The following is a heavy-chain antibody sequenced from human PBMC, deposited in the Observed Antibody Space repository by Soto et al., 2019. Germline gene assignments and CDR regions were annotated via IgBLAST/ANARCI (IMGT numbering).Heavy chain of an antibody. D-gene: IGHD3-22*01. CDR1: GFTFSTYD. Sequence: PGGSLRLSCVASGFTFSTYDMHWVRQKIGKGLEWVSSIGTDDDTYYLDSVRGRFTISREDAKNSLYLQMDNLRAGDTAVYYCTRTYYDSSGYPLGGMDVWGQGTMVTVSS. CDR2: IGTDDDT. V-gene: IGHV3-13*01. J-gene: IGHJ6*02. CDR3: TRTYYDSSGYPLGGMDV.